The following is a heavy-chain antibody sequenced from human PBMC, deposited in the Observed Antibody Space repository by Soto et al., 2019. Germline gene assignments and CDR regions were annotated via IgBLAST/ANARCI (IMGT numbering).Heavy chain of an antibody. CDR1: GGPITTTTR. D-gene: IGHD3-16*01. V-gene: IGHV4-4*02. J-gene: IGHJ6*02. Sequence: QVQLQESGPGLVKPSETLSLTCAVSGGPITTTTRWAWLRLPPGKGLEWIGELHHDGTTNYNPSLESRITMSLDKSNNHFSLKLTSVTAADTAIYYCAKQTISYTWGVWGRGTTVTVSS. CDR3: AKQTISYTWGV. CDR2: LHHDGTT.